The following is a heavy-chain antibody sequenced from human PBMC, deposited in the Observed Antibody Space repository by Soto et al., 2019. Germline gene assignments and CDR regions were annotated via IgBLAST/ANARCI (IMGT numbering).Heavy chain of an antibody. D-gene: IGHD3-16*02. CDR1: GFTFSSYS. CDR3: ARDRGYDYVWGSYRSPGPPVG. Sequence: PGGSLRLSCAASGFTFSSYSMNWVSQAPGTGLEWVSSISSSSRYIYYADSEKGRFTISRDNAKNSRYLQMNSMRAEDTAVYYCARDRGYDYVWGSYRSPGPPVGWGQGTTVTVSS. J-gene: IGHJ6*02. CDR2: ISSSSRYI. V-gene: IGHV3-21*01.